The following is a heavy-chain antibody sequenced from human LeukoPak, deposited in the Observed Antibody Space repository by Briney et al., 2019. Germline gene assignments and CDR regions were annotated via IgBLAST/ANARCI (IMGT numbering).Heavy chain of an antibody. CDR3: AKFTSDIVVVPAVAGAFDI. V-gene: IGHV3-30*02. Sequence: GGSLRLSCAASGFTFSNYGMHWVRQAPGKGLEWVAFIRYDGSNKYYGDSVKGRFTISRDNSKNTLYLQMNSLRAEDTAVYYCAKFTSDIVVVPAVAGAFDIWGQGTMVTVSS. D-gene: IGHD2-2*01. CDR1: GFTFSNYG. CDR2: IRYDGSNK. J-gene: IGHJ3*02.